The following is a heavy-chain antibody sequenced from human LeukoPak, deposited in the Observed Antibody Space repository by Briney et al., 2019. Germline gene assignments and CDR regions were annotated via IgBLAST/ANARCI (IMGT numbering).Heavy chain of an antibody. V-gene: IGHV3-48*01. J-gene: IGHJ6*02. Sequence: PGGSLRLSCAASGFTFSSYSMNWVRQAPGKGLEWVSYISSSSETRYYADSVKGRFTISRDNAKNSLYLQMNSLRAEGTAVYYCAREVPSSRYYYGMDVWGQGTTVTVS. CDR2: ISSSSETR. D-gene: IGHD6-25*01. CDR1: GFTFSSYS. CDR3: AREVPSSRYYYGMDV.